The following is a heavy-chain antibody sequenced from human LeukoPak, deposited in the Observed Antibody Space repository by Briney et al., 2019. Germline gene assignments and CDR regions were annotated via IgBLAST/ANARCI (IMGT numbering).Heavy chain of an antibody. J-gene: IGHJ4*02. Sequence: GGSLRLSCAASGFTFSSYSMNWVCQAPGKGLEWVSYISSSSSTIYYADSVKGRFTISRDNAKNSLYLQMNSLRAEDTAVYYCATAIVVVPAATHDDYWGQGTLVTVSS. CDR1: GFTFSSYS. D-gene: IGHD2-2*01. V-gene: IGHV3-48*01. CDR3: ATAIVVVPAATHDDY. CDR2: ISSSSSTI.